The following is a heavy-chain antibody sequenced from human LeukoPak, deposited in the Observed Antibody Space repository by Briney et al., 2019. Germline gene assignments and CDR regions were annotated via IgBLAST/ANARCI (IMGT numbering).Heavy chain of an antibody. J-gene: IGHJ3*02. CDR3: ASRAKGGLDAFDI. CDR1: GGAFSSYA. V-gene: IGHV1-69*05. CDR2: IIPIFGTA. Sequence: SVKVSCKASGGAFSSYAISWVRQAPGQGLEWMGRIIPIFGTANYAQKFQGRVTITTDESTSTAYMELSSLRSEDTAVYYCASRAKGGLDAFDIWGQGTMVTVSS. D-gene: IGHD1-26*01.